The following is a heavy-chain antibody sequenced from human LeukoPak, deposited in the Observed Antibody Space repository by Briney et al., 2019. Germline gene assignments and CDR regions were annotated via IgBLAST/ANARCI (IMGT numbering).Heavy chain of an antibody. V-gene: IGHV3-53*01. Sequence: QTGGSLRLSCAASGFTVNSKYMSWVRQAPGTGLEWVSVVYSGGQTYYADSVRGRFTVSRDISKNTVYLQMSSLRVEDTAVYYCAKAAVGDVFSFDYWGQGTLVTVSS. CDR2: VYSGGQT. CDR3: AKAAVGDVFSFDY. J-gene: IGHJ4*02. D-gene: IGHD1-26*01. CDR1: GFTVNSKY.